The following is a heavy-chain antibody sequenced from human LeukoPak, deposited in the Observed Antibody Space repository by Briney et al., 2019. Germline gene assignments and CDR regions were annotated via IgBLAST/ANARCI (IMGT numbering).Heavy chain of an antibody. CDR1: GYSFTSYW. V-gene: IGHV5-51*01. D-gene: IGHD6-13*01. CDR3: ASLRIAVAGGGSFDY. J-gene: IGHJ4*02. Sequence: SGESLKISCKGSGYSFTSYWIGWVRQMPGKGLEWMGIIYPDDSDTRYSPSFQGQVTISADKSISTAYLQWSSLKASDTAMYYCASLRIAVAGGGSFDYWGQRTLVTVSS. CDR2: IYPDDSDT.